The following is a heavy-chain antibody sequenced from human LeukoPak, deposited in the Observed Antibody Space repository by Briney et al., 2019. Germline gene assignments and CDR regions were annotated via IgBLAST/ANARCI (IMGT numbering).Heavy chain of an antibody. CDR2: IWSDGSNK. CDR1: GFSFISYG. D-gene: IGHD4-17*01. Sequence: PGGSLRLSCAASGFSFISYGMHWVRQAPGKGLEWVAFIWSDGSNKYYADSVKGRFTISRDNSKNTLYLQMNSLRAEDTAVYYCARELRVGDYGSVYYGMDVWGQGTTVTVSS. J-gene: IGHJ6*02. V-gene: IGHV3-33*01. CDR3: ARELRVGDYGSVYYGMDV.